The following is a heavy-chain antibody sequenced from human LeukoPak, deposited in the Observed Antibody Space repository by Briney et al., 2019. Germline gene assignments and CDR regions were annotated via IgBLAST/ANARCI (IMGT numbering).Heavy chain of an antibody. V-gene: IGHV4-59*01. CDR3: ARMGGSQTSYSALVWFDG. CDR2: IYYTGNT. Sequence: KPSETLSLTCTLSGGSMSNYYWSWIRQSPGKGLEWIGYIYYTGNTNCNPSVKSRATIPVDTSRDQFSLKLSSVTAADAAVYYCARMGGSQTSYSALVWFDGWGQGTLVTVSS. D-gene: IGHD3-16*01. J-gene: IGHJ5*02. CDR1: GGSMSNYY.